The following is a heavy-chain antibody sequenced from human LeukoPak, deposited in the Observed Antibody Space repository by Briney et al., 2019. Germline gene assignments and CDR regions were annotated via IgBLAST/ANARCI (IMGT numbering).Heavy chain of an antibody. CDR1: GGSIGRDNYY. Sequence: SETLSPTCTVSGGSIGRDNYYWTWIRQPAGKGLEWIGRIYASGSTNYNPSLNSRVTMSVDASKNQFSLELSSVTAADTAVYYCARKNTRTYHDIWRAPGPAKYHSYYMDVWGKGTTVTVSS. CDR3: ARKNTRTYHDIWRAPGPAKYHSYYMDV. D-gene: IGHD3-3*01. V-gene: IGHV4-61*02. J-gene: IGHJ6*03. CDR2: IYASGST.